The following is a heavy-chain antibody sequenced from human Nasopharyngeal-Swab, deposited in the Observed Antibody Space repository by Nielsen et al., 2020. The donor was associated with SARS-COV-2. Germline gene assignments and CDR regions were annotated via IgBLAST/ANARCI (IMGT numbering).Heavy chain of an antibody. Sequence: ETLSLTCAASGFTFSSYSMNWVRQAPGKGLEWVSYISSSSSTIYYADSVKGRFTISRDNAKNSLYLQMNSLRAEDTAVYYCARAASGYSSSWYYYYYYMDVWGKGTTVTVSS. D-gene: IGHD6-13*01. CDR1: GFTFSSYS. CDR3: ARAASGYSSSWYYYYYYMDV. J-gene: IGHJ6*03. CDR2: ISSSSSTI. V-gene: IGHV3-48*01.